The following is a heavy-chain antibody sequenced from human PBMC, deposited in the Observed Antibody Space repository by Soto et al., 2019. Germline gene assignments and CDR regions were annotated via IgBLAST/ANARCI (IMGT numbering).Heavy chain of an antibody. V-gene: IGHV3-23*01. CDR2: ISGSGGST. CDR3: AKDPTEDSYSSGWVDY. J-gene: IGHJ4*02. Sequence: GSLRLSCAASGFTFSSYAMSWVRQAPGKGLEWVSAISGSGGSTYYADSVKGRFTISRDNSKNTLYLQMNSLRAEDTAVYYCAKDPTEDSYSSGWVDYWGQGTLVTVSS. CDR1: GFTFSSYA. D-gene: IGHD6-19*01.